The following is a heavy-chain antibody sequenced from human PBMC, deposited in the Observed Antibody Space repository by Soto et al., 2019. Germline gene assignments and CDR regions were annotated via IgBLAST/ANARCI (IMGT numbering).Heavy chain of an antibody. CDR3: ARRYGGILDY. CDR1: GGSISSYY. D-gene: IGHD4-17*01. Sequence: PSETLSLTCTVSGGSISSYYWSWIRQPPGKGLEWIGYIYYSGSTNYNPSLKSRVTISVDTSKNQFSLKVSSVTAADTAVYYCARRYGGILDYWGQGTLVTVSS. J-gene: IGHJ4*02. CDR2: IYYSGST. V-gene: IGHV4-59*08.